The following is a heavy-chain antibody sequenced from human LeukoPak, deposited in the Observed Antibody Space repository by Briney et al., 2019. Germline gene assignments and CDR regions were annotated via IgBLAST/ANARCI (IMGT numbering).Heavy chain of an antibody. CDR2: MNPNSGYT. V-gene: IGHV1-8*01. J-gene: IGHJ4*02. D-gene: IGHD3-22*01. CDR1: GYTFTSYD. Sequence: ASVKVSCKASGYTFTSYDINWVRQATGQGLEWMGWMNPNSGYTGYAQKFQGRVTMTRNTPISTAYMELRSLSSEDTAVYYCARGRYYYDSSGYYHPLDSWGQGTLVTVSS. CDR3: ARGRYYYDSSGYYHPLDS.